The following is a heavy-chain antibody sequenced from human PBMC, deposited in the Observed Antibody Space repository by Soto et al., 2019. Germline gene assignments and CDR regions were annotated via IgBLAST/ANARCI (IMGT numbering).Heavy chain of an antibody. Sequence: GGSLRRACAASGFSFSCYWMSWVRQAPGKGPEWVANIKDDGTEQHYVDSVKGRFTISRDNSENSLFLQMNNLRAEDSAIYYCAITTSTVSYWFDPWGPGTQVTVSS. CDR2: IKDDGTEQ. CDR1: GFSFSCYW. V-gene: IGHV3-7*03. CDR3: AITTSTVSYWFDP. D-gene: IGHD4-4*01. J-gene: IGHJ5*02.